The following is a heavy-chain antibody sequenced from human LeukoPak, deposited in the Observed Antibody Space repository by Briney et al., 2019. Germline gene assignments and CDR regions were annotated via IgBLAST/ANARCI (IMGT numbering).Heavy chain of an antibody. Sequence: SETLSLTCTVSGGSISSSSYYWGWIRQPPGKGLEWIGHMDTSGHTNYNSSLMSRVTMSVDTSKNQFSLRLTSVTAADTAVYYCARHWSHSVAQFGRSFWFDPWGQGTLVTVSS. V-gene: IGHV4-61*05. CDR2: MDTSGHT. CDR3: ARHWSHSVAQFGRSFWFDP. CDR1: GGSISSSSYY. J-gene: IGHJ5*02. D-gene: IGHD2-15*01.